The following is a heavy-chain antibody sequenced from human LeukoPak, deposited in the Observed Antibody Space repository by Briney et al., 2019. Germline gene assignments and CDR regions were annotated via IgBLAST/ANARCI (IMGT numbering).Heavy chain of an antibody. Sequence: ASVKVSCKASGYTFTGYYMRWVRQAPGQGLKWMGWINPNSGGTNYAQKFQGRVTMTRDTSISTAYMELSRLRSDDTAVYYCARDQLWFGELLSGGNWFDPWGQGTLVTVSS. CDR3: ARDQLWFGELLSGGNWFDP. J-gene: IGHJ5*02. V-gene: IGHV1-2*02. CDR1: GYTFTGYY. D-gene: IGHD3-10*01. CDR2: INPNSGGT.